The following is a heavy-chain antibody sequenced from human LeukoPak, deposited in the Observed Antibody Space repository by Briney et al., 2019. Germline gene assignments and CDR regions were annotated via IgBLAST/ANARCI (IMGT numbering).Heavy chain of an antibody. D-gene: IGHD3-22*01. V-gene: IGHV4-34*01. J-gene: IGHJ6*02. CDR2: INHSGST. CDR1: GGSFSGYY. Sequence: SETLSLTCAVYGGSFSGYYWSWIRQPPGKGLEWIGEINHSGSTNYNPSLKSRVTISVDTSKNQFSLKLSSVTAADTAVYYCARGLNRFDSSGYYYYYYGMDVWGQGTTVTVSS. CDR3: ARGLNRFDSSGYYYYYYGMDV.